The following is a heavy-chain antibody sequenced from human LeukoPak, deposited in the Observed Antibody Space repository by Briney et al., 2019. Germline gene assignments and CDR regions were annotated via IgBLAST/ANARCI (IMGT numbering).Heavy chain of an antibody. D-gene: IGHD3-16*01. J-gene: IGHJ4*02. CDR2: IKQDGSKK. CDR3: LGVGFIVAGLDY. V-gene: IGHV3-7*01. CDR1: GLPFSSYW. Sequence: GGSLRLSCVASGLPFSSYWMTWVRQAPGKGLEWVANIKQDGSKKSYVDSVKGRFTISRDNAKNSLYLQMNSLRAEDTAIYYCLGVGFIVAGLDYWGQGTLVTVSS.